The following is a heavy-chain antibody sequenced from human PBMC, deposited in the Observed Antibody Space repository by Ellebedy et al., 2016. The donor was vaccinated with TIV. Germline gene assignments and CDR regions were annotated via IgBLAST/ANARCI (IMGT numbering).Heavy chain of an antibody. CDR1: GYTFTSYY. CDR3: ARTPRIAARYPYEY. V-gene: IGHV1-46*01. D-gene: IGHD6-6*01. J-gene: IGHJ4*02. CDR2: INSSDGDT. Sequence: ASVKVSXKASGYTFTSYYLHWVRQAPGQRLEWMGIINSSDGDTRYAQKFQGRVTMTRDTSTSRVYMELSSLRSDDAAVYYCARTPRIAARYPYEYWGQGTLVTVSS.